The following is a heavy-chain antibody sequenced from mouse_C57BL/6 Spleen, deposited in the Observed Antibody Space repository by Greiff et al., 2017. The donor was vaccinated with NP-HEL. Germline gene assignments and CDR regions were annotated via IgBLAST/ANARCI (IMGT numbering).Heavy chain of an antibody. CDR2: IDPSDSET. D-gene: IGHD1-1*01. V-gene: IGHV1-52*01. J-gene: IGHJ3*01. CDR1: GYTFTSYW. Sequence: QVQLQQPGAELVRPGSSVKLSCKASGYTFTSYWMHWVKQRPIQGLEWIGNIDPSDSETHYNQKFKDKATLTVDKSSSTAYMPLSSLTSEDSAVYYCARWDYYGSSYVFAYWGQGTLVTVSA. CDR3: ARWDYYGSSYVFAY.